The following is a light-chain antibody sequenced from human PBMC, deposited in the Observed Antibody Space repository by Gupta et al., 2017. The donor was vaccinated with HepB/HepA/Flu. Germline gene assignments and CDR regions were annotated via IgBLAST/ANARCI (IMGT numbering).Light chain of an antibody. V-gene: IGLV1-47*01. CDR3: AAWDDTLSGHWL. CDR2: RTT. CDR1: KSNIGSNH. Sequence: QSVLPQPPSTSGTPGPRVVVSCSGGKSNIGSNHVYWYQQFPGSAPKLLIFRTTERPSGVPDRFSASKSGTSASLAISGLRPEDEADYHCAAWDDTLSGHWLFGGGTKVTVL. J-gene: IGLJ3*02.